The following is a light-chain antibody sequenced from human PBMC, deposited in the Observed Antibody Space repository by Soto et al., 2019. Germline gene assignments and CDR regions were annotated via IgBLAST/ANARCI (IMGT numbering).Light chain of an antibody. Sequence: ILLTQSPATLPLSPGERATLSCRASQSVSSYLAWYQQKPGQAPRLLIYDASIRATGITARFSGSGSGTDFTLSISSLEPEDFAVYYCQHRRTFGQGTKVDIK. CDR2: DAS. J-gene: IGKJ1*01. CDR3: QHRRT. V-gene: IGKV3-11*01. CDR1: QSVSSY.